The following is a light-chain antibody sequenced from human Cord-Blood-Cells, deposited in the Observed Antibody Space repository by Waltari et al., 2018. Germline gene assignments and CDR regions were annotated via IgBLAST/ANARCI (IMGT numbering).Light chain of an antibody. CDR3: SSYTSSSTVV. V-gene: IGLV2-14*01. Sequence: PASVSGSPGQSITISCTGTSSDVGGYNYVSCYQPHPGKAPKLMIYDVSNRPSGVSNRFSGSKSGNTASLTISGLQAEDEADYYCSSYTSSSTVVFGGGTKLTVL. J-gene: IGLJ2*01. CDR2: DVS. CDR1: SSDVGGYNY.